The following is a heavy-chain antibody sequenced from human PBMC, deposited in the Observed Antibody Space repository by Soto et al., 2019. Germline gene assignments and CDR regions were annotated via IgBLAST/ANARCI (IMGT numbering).Heavy chain of an antibody. CDR3: ARLESVGFGELSDYYYGMDV. D-gene: IGHD3-10*01. V-gene: IGHV5-10-1*01. J-gene: IGHJ6*02. CDR2: IDPSDSYT. Sequence: PGESLKISCKGSGYSFTSYWISWVRQMPGKGLEWMGRIDPSDSYTNYSPSFQGHVTISADKSISTAYLQWSSLKASDTAMYYCARLESVGFGELSDYYYGMDVWGQGTTVTVSS. CDR1: GYSFTSYW.